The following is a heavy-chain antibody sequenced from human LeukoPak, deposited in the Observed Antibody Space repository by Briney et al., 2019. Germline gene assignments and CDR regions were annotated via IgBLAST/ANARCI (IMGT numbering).Heavy chain of an antibody. CDR2: IYPGDSGP. CDR1: GYSFTSNC. CDR3: GMSGDRVPLQDDVFDV. Sequence: GESLKISCKASGYSFTSNCIGWVRQMPGKGLEWMGIIYPGDSGPTYSPSFQGQVTISVDKSINTAYLQWSSLQASDTAMYYCGMSGDRVPLQDDVFDVWGQGTMVTVST. J-gene: IGHJ3*01. D-gene: IGHD1-26*01. V-gene: IGHV5-51*01.